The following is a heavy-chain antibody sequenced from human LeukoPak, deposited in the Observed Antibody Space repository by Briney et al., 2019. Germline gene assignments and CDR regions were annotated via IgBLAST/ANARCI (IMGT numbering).Heavy chain of an antibody. D-gene: IGHD5/OR15-5a*01. Sequence: PSGTLSLTCTVSGGSIRSSYYYWGWIRQPPGKGLEWIGSIYDSGSTYYNPSLKSRVTISVDTSKNQFSLKLSSVTAADTAVYCCARFSLVPKTFDYWGQGTLVTVSS. V-gene: IGHV4-39*07. CDR1: GGSIRSSYYY. CDR3: ARFSLVPKTFDY. J-gene: IGHJ4*02. CDR2: IYDSGST.